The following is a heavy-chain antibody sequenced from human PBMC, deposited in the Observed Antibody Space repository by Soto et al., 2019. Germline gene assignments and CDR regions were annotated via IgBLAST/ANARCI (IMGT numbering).Heavy chain of an antibody. CDR1: GFTFSSYA. D-gene: IGHD3-16*01. Sequence: GGSLRFSCAASGFTFSSYAMHWVRQAPGKGLEWVAVISYDGSNKYYADSVKGRFTISRDNSKNTLYLQMNSLRAEDTAVYYCARDKFHDLDGKYFDYWGQGTLVTVSS. CDR2: ISYDGSNK. V-gene: IGHV3-30-3*01. J-gene: IGHJ4*02. CDR3: ARDKFHDLDGKYFDY.